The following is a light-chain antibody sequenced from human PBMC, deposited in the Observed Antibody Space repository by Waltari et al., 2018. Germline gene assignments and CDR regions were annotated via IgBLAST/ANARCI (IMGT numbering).Light chain of an antibody. Sequence: QSALTQPAPVSGSPGQSITISCTGTISDVGGYNSVSCYQQHPRRAPKLMISDVNSRPSGVSNRFSGSKSGNTASLTISGLQTEDEADYSCSSYTTSSTLVFGGGTQLTVL. CDR2: DVN. CDR3: SSYTTSSTLV. V-gene: IGLV2-14*03. J-gene: IGLJ2*01. CDR1: ISDVGGYNS.